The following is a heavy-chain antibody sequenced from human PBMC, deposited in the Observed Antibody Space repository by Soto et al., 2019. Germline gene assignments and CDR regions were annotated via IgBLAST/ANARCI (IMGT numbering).Heavy chain of an antibody. CDR3: AKDRSDIPTYGVDV. Sequence: GGSLRLSCAASGFTFSNAWMNWVRQAPGKGLEWVGRIKSKTDGGATDYAAPVKGRFTISRDDSKKTLYLQMNSLRAEDTAVYHCAKDRSDIPTYGVDVWGQGTTVTVSS. J-gene: IGHJ6*02. D-gene: IGHD1-1*01. CDR1: GFTFSNAW. V-gene: IGHV3-15*07. CDR2: IKSKTDGGAT.